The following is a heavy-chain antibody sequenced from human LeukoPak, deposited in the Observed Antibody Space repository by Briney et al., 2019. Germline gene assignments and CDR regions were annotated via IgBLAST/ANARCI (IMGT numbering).Heavy chain of an antibody. CDR3: ARIPQNYYYGMDV. CDR1: GFTFSSYS. Sequence: PGGSLRLSCAASGFTFSSYSMNWVRQAPGKGLEWVSSISSSSSTIYYADSVKGRFTISRDNAKNSLYLQMNSLRAEDTAVYYCARIPQNYYYGMDVWGQGTTVTVSS. V-gene: IGHV3-48*04. CDR2: ISSSSSTI. J-gene: IGHJ6*02.